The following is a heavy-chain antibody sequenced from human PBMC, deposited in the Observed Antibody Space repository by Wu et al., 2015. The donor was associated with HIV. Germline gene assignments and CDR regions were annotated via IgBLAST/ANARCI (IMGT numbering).Heavy chain of an antibody. CDR3: TTGVFNEVSRYFDL. CDR2: FAPEEGET. D-gene: IGHD1-1*01. Sequence: QVQLIQFGAEVKKPGASVKVSCKVSGYFLSKISIHWVRQAPGKGLEWMGGFAPEEGETIYAQSFQGRVTMTEDISTDIAYMELRSLTSDDTAVYYCTTGVFNEVSRYFDLWGRGTLVTVS. V-gene: IGHV1-24*01. CDR1: GYFLSKIS. J-gene: IGHJ2*01.